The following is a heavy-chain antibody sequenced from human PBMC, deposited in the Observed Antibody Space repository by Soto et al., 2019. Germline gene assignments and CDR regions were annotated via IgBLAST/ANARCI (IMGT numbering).Heavy chain of an antibody. CDR1: GYRFTNYW. V-gene: IGHV5-51*01. CDR3: ASTDVVSTIDDGRDAFDI. Sequence: PGESLKISCKASGYRFTNYWIGWVRQMPGKGLEWMGVIYPGDSDTRYSPSFHGQVTISADKSISTAYLQWSSLKASDTAIYYCASTDVVSTIDDGRDAFDIWGHGTMVTVSS. J-gene: IGHJ3*02. D-gene: IGHD5-12*01. CDR2: IYPGDSDT.